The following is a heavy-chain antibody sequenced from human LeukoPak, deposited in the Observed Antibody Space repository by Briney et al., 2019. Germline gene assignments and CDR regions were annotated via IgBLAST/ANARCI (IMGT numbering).Heavy chain of an antibody. CDR3: ARGLERPYYFDY. CDR2: IWYDGSNK. D-gene: IGHD1-1*01. V-gene: IGHV3-33*01. CDR1: GFTFSSYG. J-gene: IGHJ4*02. Sequence: PGGSLRLSCAASGFTFSSYGMHWVRQAPGKGLEWVAAIWYDGSNKYYADSVKGRFTISRDNSKNTLYLQMNSLRAEDTAVYYCARGLERPYYFDYWGQGTLVTVSS.